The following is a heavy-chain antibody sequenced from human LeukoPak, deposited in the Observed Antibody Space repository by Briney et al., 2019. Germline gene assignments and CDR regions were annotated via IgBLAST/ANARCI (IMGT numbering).Heavy chain of an antibody. D-gene: IGHD3-22*01. CDR3: ARDGYYDSSGYYTLDY. CDR2: IIPIFGTA. J-gene: IGHJ4*02. V-gene: IGHV1-69*01. Sequence: SVKVSCKASGGTFSSYAISWVRQAPGQGLEWMGGIIPIFGTANYAQKFQGRVTITADESTSTAYMELSSLRSEDTAVYYCARDGYYDSSGYYTLDYWGQGTLVTVSS. CDR1: GGTFSSYA.